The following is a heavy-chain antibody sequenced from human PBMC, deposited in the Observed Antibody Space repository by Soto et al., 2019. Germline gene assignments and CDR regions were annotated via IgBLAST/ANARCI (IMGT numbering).Heavy chain of an antibody. CDR1: GFNFGSFA. CDR2: ISGSGGTT. V-gene: IGHV3-23*01. D-gene: IGHD1-26*01. Sequence: VQVLESGGGLVQPGGSLRLSCAASGFNFGSFAMSWVRQAPGKGLEFVSTISGSGGTTDYADSVKGRFTVSRDKSKNTLYLQMNSLRAEDTAVYYCAKRAGFSGSYFDYWGQGTLVTVSS. J-gene: IGHJ4*02. CDR3: AKRAGFSGSYFDY.